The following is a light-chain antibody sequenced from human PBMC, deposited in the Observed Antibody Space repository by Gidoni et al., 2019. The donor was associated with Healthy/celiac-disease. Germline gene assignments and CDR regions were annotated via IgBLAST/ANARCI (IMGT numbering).Light chain of an antibody. J-gene: IGKJ4*01. CDR1: QSVSSSY. CDR3: QQYGSSPPLT. Sequence: IVLTQSPGTLSLSPGERATLSCRASQSVSSSYLAWYQQKPGQAPRLLIYGASSRATGIPDRFIGSGSGTDFTLTISRLEPEDFAVYYCQQYGSSPPLTFGGXTKVEIK. V-gene: IGKV3-20*01. CDR2: GAS.